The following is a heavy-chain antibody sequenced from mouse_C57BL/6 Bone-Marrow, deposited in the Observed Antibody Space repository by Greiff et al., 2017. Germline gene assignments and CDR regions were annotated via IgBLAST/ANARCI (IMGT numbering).Heavy chain of an antibody. CDR3: ARYYGSSYFDY. CDR2: IRNKANGYTT. Sequence: EVKLMESGGGLVQPGGSLSLSCAASGFTFTDYYMSWVRQPPGKALEWLGFIRNKANGYTTEYSASVKGRFTISRDNSQSILYLQMNALRAEDSATYYCARYYGSSYFDYWGQGTTLTVSS. V-gene: IGHV7-3*01. D-gene: IGHD1-1*01. CDR1: GFTFTDYY. J-gene: IGHJ2*01.